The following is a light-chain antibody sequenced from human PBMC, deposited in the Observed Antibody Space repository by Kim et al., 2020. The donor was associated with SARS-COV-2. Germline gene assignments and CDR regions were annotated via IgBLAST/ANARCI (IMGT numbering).Light chain of an antibody. CDR3: SSHTSANTWM. CDR1: TTEV. CDR2: DVT. Sequence: SGSLGWSVNIPCPGATTEVSWYQHQPGTAPKLIIYDVTRRPSGLSDRFSGSQSGDTASLTISGLQPEDEATYYCSSHTSANTWMFGGGTKVTVL. J-gene: IGLJ3*02. V-gene: IGLV2-11*01.